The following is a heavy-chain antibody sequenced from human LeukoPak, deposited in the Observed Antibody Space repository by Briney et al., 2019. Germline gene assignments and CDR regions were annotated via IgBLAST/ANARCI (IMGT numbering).Heavy chain of an antibody. V-gene: IGHV1-18*01. CDR3: ARDRGVGATDGAFDI. J-gene: IGHJ3*02. D-gene: IGHD1-26*01. Sequence: ASVKVSCKASGYTFTSYGISWVRQAPGQGLEWMGWISAYNGNTNYAQKLQGRVTMTTDTSTSTAYMELSSLRSEDTAVYYCARDRGVGATDGAFDIWGQGTMVTVSS. CDR1: GYTFTSYG. CDR2: ISAYNGNT.